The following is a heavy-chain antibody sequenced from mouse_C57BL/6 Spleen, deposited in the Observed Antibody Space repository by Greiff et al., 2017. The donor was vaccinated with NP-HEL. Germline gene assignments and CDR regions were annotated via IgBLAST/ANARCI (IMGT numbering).Heavy chain of an antibody. J-gene: IGHJ1*03. CDR2: SRNKANDYTT. CDR3: ARDLTGYFDV. D-gene: IGHD4-1*01. V-gene: IGHV7-1*01. Sequence: EVKLVESGGGLVQSGRSLRLSCATSGFTFSDFYMEWVRQAPGKGLEWIAASRNKANDYTTEYSASVKGRFIVSRDTSQSILYLQMNALRAEDTAIYYCARDLTGYFDVWGTGTTVTVSS. CDR1: GFTFSDFY.